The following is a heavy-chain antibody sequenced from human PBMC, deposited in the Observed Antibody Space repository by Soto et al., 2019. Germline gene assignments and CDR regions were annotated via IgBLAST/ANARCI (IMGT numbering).Heavy chain of an antibody. CDR1: GYTFTSYG. D-gene: IGHD3-3*01. CDR2: ISAYNGNT. CDR3: ARGDDRDFWSGYYTGVGAYFDY. J-gene: IGHJ4*02. Sequence: ASVKVSCKASGYTFTSYGISWVRQAPGQGLEWMGWISAYNGNTNYAQKLQGRVTMTTDTSTGTAYMELRSLRSDDTAVYYCARGDDRDFWSGYYTGVGAYFDYWGQGTLVTVSS. V-gene: IGHV1-18*01.